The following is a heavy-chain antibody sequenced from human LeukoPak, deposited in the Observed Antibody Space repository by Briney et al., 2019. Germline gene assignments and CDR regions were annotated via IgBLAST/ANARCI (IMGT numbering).Heavy chain of an antibody. D-gene: IGHD2-15*01. CDR1: GGSIGSYY. J-gene: IGHJ4*02. V-gene: IGHV4-59*01. CDR3: ARAPLLYYFDF. Sequence: SETLSLTCIVSGGSIGSYYWSWIRQPPGKGLEWIGHIYYSGTTDYNPSLKSRVTISVDTSKNQFSLKLTSVTAADAAVYYCARAPLLYYFDFWGQGTLVTVSS. CDR2: IYYSGTT.